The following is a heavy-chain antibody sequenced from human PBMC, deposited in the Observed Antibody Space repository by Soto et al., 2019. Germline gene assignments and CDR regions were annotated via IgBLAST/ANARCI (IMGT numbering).Heavy chain of an antibody. Sequence: SETLSLTCTVSGGFVSNGGYFWSWVRQRPGKGLEWIGNMYYTGNAYYNPSLKGRVTISLDTSTKKFSLRLSSVTVADTAVYYCARGSLELYDSSGLFVGPFDIWGLGTLVTVSS. J-gene: IGHJ3*02. CDR3: ARGSLELYDSSGLFVGPFDI. V-gene: IGHV4-31*03. CDR1: GGFVSNGGYF. D-gene: IGHD3-22*01. CDR2: MYYTGNA.